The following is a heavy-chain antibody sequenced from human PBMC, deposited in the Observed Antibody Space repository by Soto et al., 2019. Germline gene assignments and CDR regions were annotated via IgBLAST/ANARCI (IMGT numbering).Heavy chain of an antibody. CDR2: ISGSGGST. CDR1: GFTFSSYA. CDR3: AKDRVMVYAIEGFDY. V-gene: IGHV3-23*01. Sequence: GGSLRLSCAASGFTFSSYAMSWVRQAPGKGLEWVSAISGSGGSTYYADSVKGRFTISRDNSKNTLYLQMNSLRAEDTAVYYCAKDRVMVYAIEGFDYWGQGTLVTVSS. D-gene: IGHD2-8*01. J-gene: IGHJ4*02.